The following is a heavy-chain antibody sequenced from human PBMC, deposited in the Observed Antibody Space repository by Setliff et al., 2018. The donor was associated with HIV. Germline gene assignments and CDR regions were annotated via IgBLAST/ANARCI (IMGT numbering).Heavy chain of an antibody. CDR2: IYYSGTT. V-gene: IGHV4-39*01. CDR1: GGSISSSAYY. D-gene: IGHD2-21*01. J-gene: IGHJ4*02. CDR3: ARMWRWSGPESYYFDS. Sequence: SETLSLTCSVSGGSISSSAYYWGWIRQPPGKGLEWIGNIYYSGTTYYNPSLKSRVTISVDTSKNQYSVRLSSVTAADTAFYYCARMWRWSGPESYYFDSWGRGTLVTAPQ.